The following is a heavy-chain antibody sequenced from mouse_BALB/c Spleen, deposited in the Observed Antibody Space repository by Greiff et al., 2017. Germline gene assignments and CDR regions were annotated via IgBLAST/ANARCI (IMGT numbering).Heavy chain of an antibody. CDR2: IWGDGST. CDR3: AEGRGFDY. J-gene: IGHJ2*01. CDR1: GFSFTSYG. V-gene: IGHV2-3*01. Sequence: VQLKESGPGLVAPSQSLSITCTVSGFSFTSYGVSWVRQPPGKGLEWLGVIWGDGSTNYHSALISSLSISKDNSKSQVFLKLTNLQTDDTATCYCAEGRGFDYWGQGTTLTVSS.